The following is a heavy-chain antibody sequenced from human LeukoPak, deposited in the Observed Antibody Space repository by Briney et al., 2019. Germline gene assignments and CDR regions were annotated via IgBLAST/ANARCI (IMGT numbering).Heavy chain of an antibody. CDR1: GDSINSNY. CDR3: ARYSRGWYNAFDF. CDR2: IYNSGST. D-gene: IGHD6-19*01. J-gene: IGHJ3*01. Sequence: PSETPSLTCTVSGDSINSNYWSWIRQSPGTGLEWIGYIYNSGSTDYNPSLKSRVTISVDTSKNQFSLKLTSVTAADTAVYYCARYSRGWYNAFDFWX. V-gene: IGHV4-59*01.